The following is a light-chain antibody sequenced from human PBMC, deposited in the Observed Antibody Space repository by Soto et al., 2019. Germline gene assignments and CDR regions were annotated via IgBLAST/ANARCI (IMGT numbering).Light chain of an antibody. CDR1: TSNIGENY. CDR3: GTWDGSLSAGV. J-gene: IGLJ2*01. CDR2: DNN. V-gene: IGLV1-51*01. Sequence: QSVLTQPPSVSAAPGQMVTISGSGSTSNIGENYVSWYQHVPGTAPKLLIIDNNKRPSGIPDRFSGSKSGTSATLGITGLQAGDEADYYCGTWDGSLSAGVFGGGTQLTVL.